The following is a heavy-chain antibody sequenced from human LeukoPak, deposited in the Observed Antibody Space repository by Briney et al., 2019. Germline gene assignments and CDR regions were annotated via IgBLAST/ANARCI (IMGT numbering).Heavy chain of an antibody. CDR3: ARDLYSSGWDY. D-gene: IGHD6-19*01. V-gene: IGHV4-59*01. CDR2: IYYSGST. J-gene: IGHJ4*02. CDR1: GGSISSYY. Sequence: AETLSLTCTVSGGSISSYYWSWIRQPPGKGLEWIGYIYYSGSTNYNPSLKSRVTISVDTSKNQFSLKLSSVTAADTAVYYCARDLYSSGWDYWGQGTLVTVSS.